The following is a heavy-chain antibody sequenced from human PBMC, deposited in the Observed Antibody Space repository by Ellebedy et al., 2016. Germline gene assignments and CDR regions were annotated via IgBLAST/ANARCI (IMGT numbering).Heavy chain of an antibody. Sequence: ASVKVSCXASGYTFTSYGISWVRQAPGQGLEGMGWISAYNGNTNYAQKFQGRVTITRDTSASKAYMELSSLRSEDTALYYCSRDWGVVVPAAIPLMDPWGKGTLVTVSS. V-gene: IGHV1-18*01. CDR3: SRDWGVVVPAAIPLMDP. J-gene: IGHJ5*02. CDR1: GYTFTSYG. CDR2: ISAYNGNT. D-gene: IGHD2-2*02.